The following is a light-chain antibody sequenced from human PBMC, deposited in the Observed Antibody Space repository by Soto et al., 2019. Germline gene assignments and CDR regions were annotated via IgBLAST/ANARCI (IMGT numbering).Light chain of an antibody. J-gene: IGLJ1*01. CDR1: SSNIGAGYE. CDR3: QSYDSSLSGYV. V-gene: IGLV1-40*01. CDR2: ENN. Sequence: QSVLTQPPSVSEAPGQRVTISCTGSSSNIGAGYEAHWYQQVPGTAPKLLIYENNNRPSGVPDRVSGSKSGTSASLSITGPQAEDEAEYYCQSYDSSLSGYVFGTGTKVTVL.